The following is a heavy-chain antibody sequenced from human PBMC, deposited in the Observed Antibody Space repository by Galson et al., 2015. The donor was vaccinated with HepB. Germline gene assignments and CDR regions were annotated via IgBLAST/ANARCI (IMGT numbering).Heavy chain of an antibody. V-gene: IGHV3-23*01. CDR3: AKDGYLAAVALYGMDV. D-gene: IGHD6-19*01. CDR1: GFRFNSYG. J-gene: IGHJ6*02. Sequence: SLRLSCAASGFRFNSYGMSWVRQAPGKGLEWVAGVSGSGGRTYYADSAKGRVTISRDSSKNTLYLDMRSLRVEDTAVYYCAKDGYLAAVALYGMDVWGQGTTVIVSS. CDR2: VSGSGGRT.